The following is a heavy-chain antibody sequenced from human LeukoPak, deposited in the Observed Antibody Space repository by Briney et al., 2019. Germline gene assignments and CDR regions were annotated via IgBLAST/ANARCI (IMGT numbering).Heavy chain of an antibody. CDR3: ARDPFMVRGVVDY. Sequence: GRSLRLSCAASGFTFSSYGMHWVRQAPGKGLEWVAVISYDGSNKYYADSVKGRFTISRDNSKNTLYLQMNSLRAEDTAVYYCARDPFMVRGVVDYWGQGTLVTVSS. V-gene: IGHV3-30*03. CDR1: GFTFSSYG. CDR2: ISYDGSNK. J-gene: IGHJ4*02. D-gene: IGHD3-10*01.